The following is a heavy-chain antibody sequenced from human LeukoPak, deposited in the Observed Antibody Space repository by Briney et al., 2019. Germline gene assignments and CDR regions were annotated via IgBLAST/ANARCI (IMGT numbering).Heavy chain of an antibody. CDR3: ARRIPRYYYDSSGLYYFDY. J-gene: IGHJ4*02. D-gene: IGHD3-22*01. CDR1: GGSISSYY. V-gene: IGHV4-4*07. CDR2: IYTSGST. Sequence: PSETLSLTCTVSGGSISSYYWSWIRQPAGKGLEWIGRIYTSGSTNYNPSLKRRVTMSVDTSKNQFSLKLSSVTAADTAVYYCARRIPRYYYDSSGLYYFDYWGQGTLVTVSS.